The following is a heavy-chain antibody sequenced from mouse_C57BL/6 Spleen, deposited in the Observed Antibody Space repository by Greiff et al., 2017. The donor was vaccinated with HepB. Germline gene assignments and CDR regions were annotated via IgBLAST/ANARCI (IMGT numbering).Heavy chain of an antibody. J-gene: IGHJ1*03. V-gene: IGHV3-8*01. CDR2: ISYSGST. Sequence: EVQRVESGPGLAKPSQTLSLTCSVTGYSITSDYWNWIRKFPGNKLEYMGYISYSGSTYYNPSLKSRISITRDTSKNQYYLQLNSVTTEDTATYYCARIDYYGSSYWYFDVWGTGTTVTVSS. CDR1: GYSITSDY. D-gene: IGHD1-1*01. CDR3: ARIDYYGSSYWYFDV.